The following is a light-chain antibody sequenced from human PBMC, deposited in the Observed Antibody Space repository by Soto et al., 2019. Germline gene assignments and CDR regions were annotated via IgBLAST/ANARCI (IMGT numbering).Light chain of an antibody. CDR3: QQYCSSPYS. V-gene: IGKV3-20*01. CDR2: GAS. CDR1: QSVSSGY. Sequence: EIVLTQSQGTLSLSPGERATFSCMSSQSVSSGYLAGYPQNPGQAPRLLIYGASNRATGIPDRFSGSRAGTGFPRTISRLEPDDVAVYYCQQYCSSPYSFGQGTMLDSK. J-gene: IGKJ2*03.